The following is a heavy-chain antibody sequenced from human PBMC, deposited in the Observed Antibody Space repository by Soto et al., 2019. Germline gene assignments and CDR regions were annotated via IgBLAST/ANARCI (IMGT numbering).Heavy chain of an antibody. CDR1: GGSISSSSYY. CDR3: ARHWYSGSYSIDY. Sequence: SETLSLTCTVSGGSISSSSYYWGWIRQPPGKGLEWIGSIYYSGSTYYNPSLKSRVTISVDTSKNQFSLKLSSVTAADTAVYYCARHWYSGSYSIDYWGQGTPVTFSS. D-gene: IGHD1-26*01. J-gene: IGHJ4*02. V-gene: IGHV4-39*01. CDR2: IYYSGST.